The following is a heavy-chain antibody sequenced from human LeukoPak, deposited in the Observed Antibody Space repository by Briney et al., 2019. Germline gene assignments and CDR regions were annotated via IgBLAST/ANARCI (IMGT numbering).Heavy chain of an antibody. CDR3: ARDALTSKRGKGYYYYYMDV. D-gene: IGHD3-10*01. CDR2: ISYDGSNK. V-gene: IGHV3-30*04. CDR1: GFTFSSYA. Sequence: GGSLRLSCAASGFTFSSYAMHWVRQAPGRGLEWVAVISYDGSNKYYADSVKGRFTISRDNSKNTLYLQMNSPRAEDTAVYYCARDALTSKRGKGYYYYYMDVWGKGTTVTVSS. J-gene: IGHJ6*03.